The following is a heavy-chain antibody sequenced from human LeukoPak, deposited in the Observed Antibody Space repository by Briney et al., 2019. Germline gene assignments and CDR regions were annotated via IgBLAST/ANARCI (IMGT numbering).Heavy chain of an antibody. V-gene: IGHV3-11*04. CDR2: ISSTGSSI. CDR1: GFTFSDYY. D-gene: IGHD4-17*01. J-gene: IGHJ4*02. CDR3: ARGNYGDYVFDY. Sequence: GGSLRLSCAASGFTFSDYYMSWIRQAPGKGLEWVSYISSTGSSIYYTDSVKGRFTISRDNAKNSLYLQMNSLRAEDTAVYYCARGNYGDYVFDYWGQGTLVTVSS.